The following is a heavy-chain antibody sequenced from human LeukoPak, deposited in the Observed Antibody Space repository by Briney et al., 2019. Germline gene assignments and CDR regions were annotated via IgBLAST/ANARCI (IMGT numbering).Heavy chain of an antibody. CDR2: IDPGDSET. D-gene: IGHD1-14*01. Sequence: GESLKISCKGSGYSFTSYWIGWVRQMPGKGLEWMGIIDPGDSETRYRPSFQGQVTISVDTSISTAYLQWSSLKASDSAMYYCARDLGNHYPLDPWGQGTLVTVSS. J-gene: IGHJ5*02. CDR3: ARDLGNHYPLDP. CDR1: GYSFTSYW. V-gene: IGHV5-51*01.